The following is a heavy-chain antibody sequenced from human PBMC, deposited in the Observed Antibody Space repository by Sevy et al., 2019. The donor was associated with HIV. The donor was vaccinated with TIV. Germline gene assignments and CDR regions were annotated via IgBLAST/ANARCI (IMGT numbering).Heavy chain of an antibody. D-gene: IGHD1-26*01. J-gene: IGHJ6*02. CDR3: ARGWRGAVTNYYYYYGMDV. CDR2: IHHSGST. Sequence: SETLSLTCAVYGGSFSGYYWSWIRQPQGKGLEWIGEIHHSGSTNYNPSLKSRVPIPVDTSKNQFSLKLSSVTAPDTAVYYCARGWRGAVTNYYYYYGMDVWGQGTTVTVSS. V-gene: IGHV4-34*01. CDR1: GGSFSGYY.